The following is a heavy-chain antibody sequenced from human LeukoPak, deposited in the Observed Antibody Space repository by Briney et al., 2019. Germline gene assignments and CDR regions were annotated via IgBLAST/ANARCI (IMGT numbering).Heavy chain of an antibody. Sequence: ASVKVSCKASGYTFTNYALHWVRQAPGQRLEWMGWINAGDGNTKYSQKFQDRVTITRDTSASTAYMELSSLRSEDTAVYYCARNIVVVPAAIPRLTPRHAFDIWGQGTMVTVSS. CDR1: GYTFTNYA. V-gene: IGHV1-3*01. D-gene: IGHD2-2*01. CDR2: INAGDGNT. CDR3: ARNIVVVPAAIPRLTPRHAFDI. J-gene: IGHJ3*02.